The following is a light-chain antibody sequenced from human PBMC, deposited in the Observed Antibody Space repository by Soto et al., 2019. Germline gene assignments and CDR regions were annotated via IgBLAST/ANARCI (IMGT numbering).Light chain of an antibody. CDR3: QQYNSYS. CDR2: HAS. J-gene: IGKJ1*01. V-gene: IGKV1-5*01. CDR1: QSVSGW. Sequence: DIQMTQSPSTLSASVGDTVTVTCRASQSVSGWLAWYQQKPGEAPKLLIYHASTLESGVPSRFSGSGSGTEFTLTISSLQPDDFATYYCQQYNSYSFGQGTKVDIK.